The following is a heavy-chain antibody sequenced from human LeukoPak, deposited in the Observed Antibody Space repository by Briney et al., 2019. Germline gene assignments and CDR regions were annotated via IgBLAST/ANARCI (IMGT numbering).Heavy chain of an antibody. CDR1: GFTFSSHS. CDR3: AKQVDCTSNSCPRWFDP. CDR2: ISGSGDST. J-gene: IGHJ5*02. Sequence: GGSLRLSCAASGFTFSSHSMSWVRQAPGKGLEWVSAISGSGDSTYYTDSVKGRFTISRDNSRNTLYLQMNSLRAEDTAVYYCAKQVDCTSNSCPRWFDPWGQGTLVTVSS. V-gene: IGHV3-23*01. D-gene: IGHD2-2*01.